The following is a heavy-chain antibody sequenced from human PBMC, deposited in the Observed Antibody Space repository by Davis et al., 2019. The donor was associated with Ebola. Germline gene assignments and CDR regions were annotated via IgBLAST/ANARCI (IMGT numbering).Heavy chain of an antibody. CDR1: GFTFSSYA. J-gene: IGHJ4*02. Sequence: GGSLRLSCAASGFTFSSYAMSWVRQAPGKGLEWVSYISSSGSTIYYADSVKGRFTISRDNAKNSLYLQMNSLRAEDTAVYYCARGTTREYSGYAGYWGQGTLVTVS. V-gene: IGHV3-48*04. D-gene: IGHD5-12*01. CDR3: ARGTTREYSGYAGY. CDR2: ISSSGSTI.